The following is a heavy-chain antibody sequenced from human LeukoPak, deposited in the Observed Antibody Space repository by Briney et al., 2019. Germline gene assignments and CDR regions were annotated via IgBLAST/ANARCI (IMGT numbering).Heavy chain of an antibody. CDR2: IYYSGST. CDR3: ARLERRELLGIVNDAFDI. CDR1: GGSISSYY. V-gene: IGHV4-59*08. J-gene: IGHJ3*02. Sequence: SETLSLTCTVSGGSISSYYWSWIRQPPGKGLEWIGYIYYSGSTNYNPSLKSRVTISVDTSKNQFSLKLSSVTAADTAVYYCARLERRELLGIVNDAFDIWGQGTMVTVSS. D-gene: IGHD1-26*01.